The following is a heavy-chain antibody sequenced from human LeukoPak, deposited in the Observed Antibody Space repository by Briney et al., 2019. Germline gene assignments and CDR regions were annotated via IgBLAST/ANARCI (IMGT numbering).Heavy chain of an antibody. D-gene: IGHD3-9*01. CDR1: GGSIDSDY. V-gene: IGHV4-59*08. CDR2: IYYSGTT. Sequence: SETLSLTCTVSGGSIDSDYWSWIRRPPGKGLEWMGNIYYSGTTGYNPSLKSRVIISLDMSKNQFSLRLSSVTAADTAVYYCARRKSDWLLDGFDIWGQGTLVTVSS. J-gene: IGHJ3*02. CDR3: ARRKSDWLLDGFDI.